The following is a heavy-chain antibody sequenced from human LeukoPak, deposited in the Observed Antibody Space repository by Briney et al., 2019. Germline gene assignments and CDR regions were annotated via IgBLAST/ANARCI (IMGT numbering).Heavy chain of an antibody. CDR3: ATSDRQFCSPTSCYMPFDY. Sequence: ASVRVSCKVSGFSLTELSMHWVRQAPGKGPEWMGGSNPRDGETYFAQNFQGRVTLIEDTSTDTSSMELRSLTSDDTAVYYCATSDRQFCSPTSCYMPFDYWGQGTLVIVSS. V-gene: IGHV1-24*01. CDR2: SNPRDGET. D-gene: IGHD2-2*02. CDR1: GFSLTELS. J-gene: IGHJ4*02.